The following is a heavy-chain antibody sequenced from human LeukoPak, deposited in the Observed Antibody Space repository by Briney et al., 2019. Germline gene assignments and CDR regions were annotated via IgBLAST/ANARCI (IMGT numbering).Heavy chain of an antibody. CDR1: GRSISISSFY. J-gene: IGHJ4*02. Sequence: SETLSLTCTVSGRSISISSFYWGWIRQPPGKGLEWIGSIYYSGNTYYNPSLKSRVSISVDTSKNQFSLKLSSVTAADTAVYYCARHPGRLFDYWGQGTLVTVSS. V-gene: IGHV4-39*01. CDR3: ARHPGRLFDY. CDR2: IYYSGNT.